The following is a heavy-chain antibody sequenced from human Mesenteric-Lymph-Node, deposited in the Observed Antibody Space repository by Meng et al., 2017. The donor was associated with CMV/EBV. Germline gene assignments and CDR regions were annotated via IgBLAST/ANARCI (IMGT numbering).Heavy chain of an antibody. V-gene: IGHV3-23*03. Sequence: GITFSTYAMAWVRQTPGKGLELVSLIYSAATVTYYADSVKGRFTISRDNSKNTLYLQMNSLRAEDTAVYYCAKGGGGSSFSSSRFDPWGQGTLVTVSS. D-gene: IGHD5-12*01. J-gene: IGHJ5*02. CDR2: IYSAATVT. CDR1: GITFSTYA. CDR3: AKGGGGSSFSSSRFDP.